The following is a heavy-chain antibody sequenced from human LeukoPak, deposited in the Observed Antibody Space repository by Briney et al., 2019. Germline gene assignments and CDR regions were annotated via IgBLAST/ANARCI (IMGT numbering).Heavy chain of an antibody. CDR3: AREGYYGSGSPPSLYFDY. Sequence: GRSLRLSCAASGFTFSGFGIHWVRQAPGEGLEWVTLIMYDGSNKYYADSVKGRFTISRDNSRSTLYLQMNSLRPEDTAIYYCAREGYYGSGSPPSLYFDYWGQGTLVTVSS. J-gene: IGHJ4*02. CDR2: IMYDGSNK. V-gene: IGHV3-33*01. D-gene: IGHD3-10*01. CDR1: GFTFSGFG.